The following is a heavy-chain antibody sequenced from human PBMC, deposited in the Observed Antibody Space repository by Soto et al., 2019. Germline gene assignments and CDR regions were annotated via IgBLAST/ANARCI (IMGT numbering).Heavy chain of an antibody. CDR3: ARADYFDSSGPFDY. CDR1: GGSISSGAYY. D-gene: IGHD3-22*01. CDR2: IYYSGST. J-gene: IGHJ4*02. Sequence: SETLSLTCTVSGGSISSGAYYWSWIRQHPGKGLEWIGYIYYSGSTYYNPSLESRVTLSVDTSRKQFSLKVSSVTAADTAVYYCARADYFDSSGPFDYWGPGTLVTVSS. V-gene: IGHV4-31*03.